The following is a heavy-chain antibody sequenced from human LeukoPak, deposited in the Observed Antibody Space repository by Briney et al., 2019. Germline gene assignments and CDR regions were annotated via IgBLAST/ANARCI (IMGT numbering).Heavy chain of an antibody. J-gene: IGHJ4*02. V-gene: IGHV1-2*02. Sequence: ASVKVSCKASGYTFTSYDINWVRQATGQGLEWMGWINPNSGDTNYAQKFQDRVTMTRDTSISIAYMELSRLRSDDTAVYYCARVGRYYDSTGSLDYWGQGALVTVSS. CDR1: GYTFTSYD. D-gene: IGHD3-22*01. CDR3: ARVGRYYDSTGSLDY. CDR2: INPNSGDT.